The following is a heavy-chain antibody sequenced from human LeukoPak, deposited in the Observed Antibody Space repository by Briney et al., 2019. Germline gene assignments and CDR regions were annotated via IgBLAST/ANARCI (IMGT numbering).Heavy chain of an antibody. Sequence: GRSLRLSCAASGFTFDSYGIHWVRQAPGKGLEWVAVISYDGSNKYYADSVKGRFTISRDNSKNTLYLQMNSLRAEDTAVYYCAKVEVVDYEYYFDYWGQGTLVTVSS. CDR2: ISYDGSNK. D-gene: IGHD4-17*01. CDR3: AKVEVVDYEYYFDY. J-gene: IGHJ4*02. CDR1: GFTFDSYG. V-gene: IGHV3-30*18.